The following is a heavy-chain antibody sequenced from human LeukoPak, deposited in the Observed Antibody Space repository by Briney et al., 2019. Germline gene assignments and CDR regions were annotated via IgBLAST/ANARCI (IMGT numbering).Heavy chain of an antibody. CDR2: IYSGGST. D-gene: IGHD2-2*01. J-gene: IGHJ4*02. CDR3: ARAYQLLFFDY. Sequence: GGSLRLSCAASGFTVSSNYMSWVRQAPGKGLEWVSVIYSGGSTYYADSVKGRFTISRDNSKNTLYLQMNSLRAEDTAVYYCARAYQLLFFDYWGQGTPVTVSS. CDR1: GFTVSSNY. V-gene: IGHV3-53*01.